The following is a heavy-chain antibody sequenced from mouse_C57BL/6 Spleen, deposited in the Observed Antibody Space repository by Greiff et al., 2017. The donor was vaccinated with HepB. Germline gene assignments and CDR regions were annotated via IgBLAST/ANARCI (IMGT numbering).Heavy chain of an antibody. CDR1: GFSLTSYG. D-gene: IGHD1-1*01. CDR3: ARHRDSSFAMDY. CDR2: IWSDGST. J-gene: IGHJ4*01. V-gene: IGHV2-6-1*01. Sequence: VKLQESGPGLVAPSQSLSITCTVSGFSLTSYGVHWVRQPPGKGLEWLVVIWSDGSTTYNSALKSRLSISKDNSKSQVFLKMNSLQTDDTAMYYCARHRDSSFAMDYWGQGTSVTVSS.